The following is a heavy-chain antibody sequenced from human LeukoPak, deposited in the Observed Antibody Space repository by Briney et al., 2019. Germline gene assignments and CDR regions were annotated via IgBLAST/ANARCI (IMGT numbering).Heavy chain of an antibody. CDR2: ISSSSSTI. Sequence: GGSLRLSCAASGFTFSSYSMNWVRRAPGKGLEWISYISSSSSTIYYADSVKGRFTISRDNAKNSLYLQMNSLRAEDTAVYYCARDTSSADLDYWGQGTLVTVSS. D-gene: IGHD3-10*01. CDR3: ARDTSSADLDY. CDR1: GFTFSSYS. V-gene: IGHV3-48*04. J-gene: IGHJ4*02.